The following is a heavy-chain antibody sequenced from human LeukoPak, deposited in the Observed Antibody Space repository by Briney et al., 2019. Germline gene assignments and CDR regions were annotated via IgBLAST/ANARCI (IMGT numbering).Heavy chain of an antibody. CDR3: AREGAYYYDSSPLDY. D-gene: IGHD3-22*01. Sequence: ASVKVSCKTSGYTFTNYGISWVRQAPGQGLEWMGLISAYSGYTYYTQNFQGRNTMTTDTSTTTAYMELRSLRSDDTAVYFCAREGAYYYDSSPLDYWGQGTLVTVSS. V-gene: IGHV1-18*01. J-gene: IGHJ4*02. CDR1: GYTFTNYG. CDR2: ISAYSGYT.